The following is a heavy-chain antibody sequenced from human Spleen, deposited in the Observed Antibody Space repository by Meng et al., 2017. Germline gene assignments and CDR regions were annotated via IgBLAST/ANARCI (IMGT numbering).Heavy chain of an antibody. CDR1: GDTFRTFP. J-gene: IGHJ3*02. CDR2: IIPIFGTA. CDR3: ARDGYYDSSGYYYGVFDI. V-gene: IGHV1-69*05. D-gene: IGHD3-22*01. Sequence: SVKVSCKASGDTFRTFPITWVRQAPGQGLEWMGEIIPIFGTANYAQKLQGRVTMTTDTSTSTAYMELRSLRSDDTAVYYCARDGYYDSSGYYYGVFDIWGQGTMVTVSS.